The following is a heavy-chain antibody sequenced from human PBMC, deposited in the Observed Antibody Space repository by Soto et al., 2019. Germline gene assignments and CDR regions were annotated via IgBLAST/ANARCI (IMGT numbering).Heavy chain of an antibody. CDR2: INHSGST. CDR1: GGSFSGYY. CDR3: ARVLPAYSSGYNWFDP. J-gene: IGHJ5*02. D-gene: IGHD6-19*01. Sequence: SETLSLTCAVYGGSFSGYYWSWIRQPPGKGLEWIGEINHSGSTNYNPSLKSRVTISVDTSKNQFSLKLSSVTAADTAVYYCARVLPAYSSGYNWFDPWGQGTLVTVSS. V-gene: IGHV4-34*01.